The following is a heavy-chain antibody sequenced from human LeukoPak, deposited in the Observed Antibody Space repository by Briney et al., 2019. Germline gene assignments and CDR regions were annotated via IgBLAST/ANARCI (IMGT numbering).Heavy chain of an antibody. Sequence: SETLSLTCTVSGGSISSGGYYWSWIRQPPGKGLEWIGYIYHSGSTYYNPSLKSRVTISVDTSKNQFSLKQSSVTAAGTAVYYCARVQLWTLDYWGQGTLVTVSS. J-gene: IGHJ4*02. V-gene: IGHV4-30-2*01. CDR3: ARVQLWTLDY. CDR2: IYHSGST. D-gene: IGHD5-18*01. CDR1: GGSISSGGYY.